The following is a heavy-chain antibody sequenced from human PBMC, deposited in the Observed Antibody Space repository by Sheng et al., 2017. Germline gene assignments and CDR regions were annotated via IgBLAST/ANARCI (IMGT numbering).Heavy chain of an antibody. CDR3: ARDGGYSGYAFFELFYYMDV. Sequence: QVQLQESGPGLVKPFGDPCPLTCTVSGASISTYYWSWIRQPAGKALEWIGRIHTSESSSYSPPSLKGRVTMSVDTSKNQFSLNLSSVTAADTAVYYCARDGGYSGYAFFELFYYMDVWGKGITVTVSS. CDR1: GASISTYY. CDR2: IHTSESS. J-gene: IGHJ6*03. D-gene: IGHD5-12*01. V-gene: IGHV4-4*07.